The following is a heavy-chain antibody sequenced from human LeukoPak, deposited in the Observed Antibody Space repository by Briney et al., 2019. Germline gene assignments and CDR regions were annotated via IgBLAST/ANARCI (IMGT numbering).Heavy chain of an antibody. CDR3: ARAYYDFWSGYPVYYYYYYMDV. CDR1: GFTFSSYS. Sequence: GGSLRLSCAASGFTFSSYSMNWVRQAPGKGLEWVSSISSSSYIYYADSVKGRFTISRDNAKNSLYLQMNSLRAEDTAVYYCARAYYDFWSGYPVYYYYYYMDVWGKGTTVTVSS. D-gene: IGHD3-3*01. CDR2: ISSSSYI. V-gene: IGHV3-21*01. J-gene: IGHJ6*03.